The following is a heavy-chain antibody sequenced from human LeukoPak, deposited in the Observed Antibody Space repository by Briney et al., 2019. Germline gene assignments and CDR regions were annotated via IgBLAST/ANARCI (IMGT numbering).Heavy chain of an antibody. CDR2: INHSGST. CDR3: AREYVVVVPAAIRYYHYYYMDV. V-gene: IGHV4-34*01. D-gene: IGHD2-2*02. J-gene: IGHJ6*03. Sequence: SETLSLTCAVYGGSFSGYYWSWIRQPPGKGLEWIGEINHSGSTNYNPSLKSRVTISVDTSKNQFSLKLSSVTAADTAVYYCAREYVVVVPAAIRYYHYYYMDVWGKGTTVTVSS. CDR1: GGSFSGYY.